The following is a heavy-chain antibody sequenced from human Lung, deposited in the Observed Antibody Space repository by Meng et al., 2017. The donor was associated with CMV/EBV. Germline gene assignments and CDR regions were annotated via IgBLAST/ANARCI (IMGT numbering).Heavy chain of an antibody. V-gene: IGHV1-69*10. J-gene: IGHJ6*02. Sequence: SXXVSXKASGGSLSISWVRQAPGQGLEWVGGIRPILGRANYAQKFQGRVTISADKFTTTAYMELSSLRSEDTAVYYCARRIFGLAVGNFGLDVWGQGPTVTVSS. D-gene: IGHD3/OR15-3a*01. CDR3: ARRIFGLAVGNFGLDV. CDR1: GGSLS. CDR2: IRPILGRA.